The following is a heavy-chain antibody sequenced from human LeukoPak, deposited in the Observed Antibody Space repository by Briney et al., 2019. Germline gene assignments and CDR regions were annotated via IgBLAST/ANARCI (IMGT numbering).Heavy chain of an antibody. CDR2: IIPIFGTA. Sequence: ASVKVSCKASGGTFSSYAISWVRQAPGQGLEWMGGIIPIFGTANYAQKFQGRVTITADKSTSTAYMELSSLRSEDTAVYYCARQGLVVVAATRYYYYGMDVWGQGTTVTVSS. CDR3: ARQGLVVVAATRYYYYGMDV. V-gene: IGHV1-69*06. CDR1: GGTFSSYA. J-gene: IGHJ6*02. D-gene: IGHD2-15*01.